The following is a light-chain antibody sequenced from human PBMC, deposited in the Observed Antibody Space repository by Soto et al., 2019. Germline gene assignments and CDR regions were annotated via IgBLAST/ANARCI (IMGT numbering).Light chain of an antibody. Sequence: IQMTQSPSSLSASVGDRVTITCRASQGIRNGLGWYQQKPGKAPKLLIYTASSLQSGVPSRFSGSGSGTEFTLTISSLQPDDFATYYCQHYNSYSEAFGQGTKVDI. CDR2: TAS. V-gene: IGKV1-5*03. CDR1: QGIRNG. CDR3: QHYNSYSEA. J-gene: IGKJ1*01.